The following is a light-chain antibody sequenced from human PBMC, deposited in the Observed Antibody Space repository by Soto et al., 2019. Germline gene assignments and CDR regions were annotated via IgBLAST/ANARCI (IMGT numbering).Light chain of an antibody. J-gene: IGLJ2*01. Sequence: QSALTQPASVSGSPGQSITISCTGTTSDIGDYNYVSWYQRHPGQAPKLIIFEVSNRPSGISNRFSGSKSGNTASLTVSGLQAEDEADYFCSSYTGTTTYVVFGGGTKVPVL. V-gene: IGLV2-14*01. CDR1: TSDIGDYNY. CDR2: EVS. CDR3: SSYTGTTTYVV.